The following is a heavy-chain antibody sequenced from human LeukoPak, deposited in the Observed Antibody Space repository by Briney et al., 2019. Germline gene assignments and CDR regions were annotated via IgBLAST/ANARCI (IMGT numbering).Heavy chain of an antibody. Sequence: PSETLSLTCTVSGGSISSGGYYWSWIRQHPGKGLEWIGYIYYSGSTYYNPSLKSRVTISVDTSKNQFSLKLSSVTAADTAMYYCARSDYYGSGSHTVFDAFDIWGQGTRVTVSS. J-gene: IGHJ3*02. CDR1: GGSISSGGYY. CDR2: IYYSGST. V-gene: IGHV4-31*03. D-gene: IGHD3-10*01. CDR3: ARSDYYGSGSHTVFDAFDI.